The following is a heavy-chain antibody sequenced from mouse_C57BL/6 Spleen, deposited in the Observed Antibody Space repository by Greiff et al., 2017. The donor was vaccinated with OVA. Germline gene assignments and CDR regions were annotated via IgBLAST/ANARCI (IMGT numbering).Heavy chain of an antibody. CDR2: IYPGDGDT. CDR1: GYTFTGYW. D-gene: IGHD1-1*01. V-gene: IGHV1-82*01. CDR3: ARSPITRGFAY. Sequence: QVQLQQSGAELMKPGASVKLSCKATGYTFTGYWIEWVKQRPGHGLEWIGRIYPGDGDTNYNGKFKGKATLTADKSSSTAYMQLSSLTSEDSAVYFCARSPITRGFAYWGQGTLVTVSA. J-gene: IGHJ3*01.